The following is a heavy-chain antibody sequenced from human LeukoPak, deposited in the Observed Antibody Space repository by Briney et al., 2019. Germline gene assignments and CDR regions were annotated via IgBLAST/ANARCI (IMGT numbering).Heavy chain of an antibody. V-gene: IGHV3-21*04. CDR1: GFTFSSYS. CDR2: ISSSSSYI. D-gene: IGHD3-3*01. CDR3: AKGATIFGVVITQYNWFDP. J-gene: IGHJ5*02. Sequence: GGSLRLSCAASGFTFSSYSMNWVRQAPGKGLEWVSSISSSSSYIYYADSVKGRFTISRDNSKNTLYLQMNSPRAEDTAVYYCAKGATIFGVVITQYNWFDPWGQGTLVTVSS.